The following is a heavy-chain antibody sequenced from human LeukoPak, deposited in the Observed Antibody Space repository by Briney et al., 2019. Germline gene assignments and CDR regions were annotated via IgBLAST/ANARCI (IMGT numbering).Heavy chain of an antibody. D-gene: IGHD3-16*01. CDR3: ANVWGSHNWFDP. V-gene: IGHV3-48*03. CDR1: GFTFSSYE. Sequence: GGSLRLSCAASGFTFSSYEMNWVRQAPGKGLEWVSYISSSGSTIYYADSVKGRFTISRDNAKNSLYLQMNSLRAEDTAVYYCANVWGSHNWFDPWGQGTLVTVSS. CDR2: ISSSGSTI. J-gene: IGHJ5*02.